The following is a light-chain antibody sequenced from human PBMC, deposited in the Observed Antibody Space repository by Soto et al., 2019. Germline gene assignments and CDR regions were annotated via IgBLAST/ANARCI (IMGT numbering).Light chain of an antibody. CDR3: QQLNAYPLT. V-gene: IGKV1-5*01. Sequence: DIQMTQSPSTLFASVVDRFTITFRASQSISSWLAWYQQKPGRAPNLLIYGASTLQSGVPSRFSGSGSGTDFTLTISNLQPEDFATYYCQQLNAYPLTFGQGTRLE. CDR1: QSISSW. J-gene: IGKJ5*01. CDR2: GAS.